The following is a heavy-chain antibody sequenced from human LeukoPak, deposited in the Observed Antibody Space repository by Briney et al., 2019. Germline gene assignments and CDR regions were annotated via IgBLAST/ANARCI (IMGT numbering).Heavy chain of an antibody. V-gene: IGHV3-48*01. CDR2: ISSSSSTI. CDR3: ARSYYYYMDV. J-gene: IGHJ6*03. CDR1: GFTFSSYG. Sequence: GGSLRLSCAAFGFTFSSYGMHRVRQAPGRGLEWASYISSSSSTIYYADSVKGRFTISRDNAKNSLYLQMSSLRAEDTAVYYCARSYYYYMDVWGKGTTVTVSS.